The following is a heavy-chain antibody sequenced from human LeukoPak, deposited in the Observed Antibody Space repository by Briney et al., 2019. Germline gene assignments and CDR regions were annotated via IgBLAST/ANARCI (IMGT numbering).Heavy chain of an antibody. CDR3: ARDYNYGLDY. Sequence: PGGSLRLSCAASGFTFRSYWMHWVRQAPGKGLVWVSRINSDGSSTDFADSVKGRFTISRDNVKNTLYLQMNSLRAEDTAVYYCARDYNYGLDYWGQGTLVTVSS. J-gene: IGHJ4*02. CDR1: GFTFRSYW. D-gene: IGHD5-18*01. V-gene: IGHV3-74*01. CDR2: INSDGSST.